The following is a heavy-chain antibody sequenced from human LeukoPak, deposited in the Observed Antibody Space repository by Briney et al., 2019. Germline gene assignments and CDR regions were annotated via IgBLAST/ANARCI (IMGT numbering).Heavy chain of an antibody. CDR1: GFTCDDYA. CDR2: ISWNSGSI. Sequence: GGSLRLSCAASGFTCDDYAMHWVRQAPGKGLEWVSCISWNSGSIVYADSVKGRFTISRDNAKNSLYLQMNSLRAEDMALYYCAKDILSSAWSSSIDYWGQGTLVTVSS. V-gene: IGHV3-9*03. CDR3: AKDILSSAWSSSIDY. D-gene: IGHD2-2*01. J-gene: IGHJ4*02.